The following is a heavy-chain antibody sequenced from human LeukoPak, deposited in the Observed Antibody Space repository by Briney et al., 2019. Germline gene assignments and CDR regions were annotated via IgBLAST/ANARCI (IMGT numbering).Heavy chain of an antibody. Sequence: GGSLRLSCAASGFTVSSSFMSWVRQAPGKGLEWVSVIYSGGSTYYADSVKGRFTISRDNSKNTLYLQMNSLGAEDTAVYYCARGIPMAGTVLGFWGQGTLVTVSS. CDR2: IYSGGST. D-gene: IGHD6-19*01. V-gene: IGHV3-53*01. CDR3: ARGIPMAGTVLGF. J-gene: IGHJ4*02. CDR1: GFTVSSSF.